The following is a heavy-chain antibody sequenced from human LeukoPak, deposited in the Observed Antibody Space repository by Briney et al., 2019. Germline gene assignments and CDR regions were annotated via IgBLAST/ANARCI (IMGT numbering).Heavy chain of an antibody. J-gene: IGHJ4*02. CDR1: GGILSRYA. CDR2: IIPIFCTA. D-gene: IGHD3-9*01. Sequence: PVASVKVSCKASGGILSRYAISWVRQAAGQRREWVGGIIPIFCTANYAQKFQGRVTITADESTSTAYMDLSSLRSEDTAVYYCASEGVRYFDRPDYWGQGTLVTVSS. V-gene: IGHV1-69*13. CDR3: ASEGVRYFDRPDY.